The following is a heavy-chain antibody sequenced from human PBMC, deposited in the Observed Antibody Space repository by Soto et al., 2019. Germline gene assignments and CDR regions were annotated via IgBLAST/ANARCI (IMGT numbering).Heavy chain of an antibody. CDR1: GGSISSYY. Sequence: SETLSLTCTVSGGSISSYYWSWIRQPPGKGLEWIGYIYYSGSTNYNPSLKSRVTISVDTSKNQFSLKLSSVTAADTAVYYCARQAQLPGESHMDVWGKGTTVTVSS. CDR3: ARQAQLPGESHMDV. CDR2: IYYSGST. D-gene: IGHD6-6*01. J-gene: IGHJ6*03. V-gene: IGHV4-59*08.